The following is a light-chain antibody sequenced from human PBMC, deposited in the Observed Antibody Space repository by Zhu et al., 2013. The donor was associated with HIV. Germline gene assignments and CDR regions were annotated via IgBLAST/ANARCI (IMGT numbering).Light chain of an antibody. V-gene: IGLV3-1*01. Sequence: SYELTQPPSVSVSPGQTASITCFGDKLGNKYASWYQQKPGQSPLLVIYQDIKRPSGIPERFSGSNSGNTATLTISGTQAMDEAAYYCQAWDSSTAKVLFGGGTKLTVL. J-gene: IGLJ2*01. CDR2: QDI. CDR3: QAWDSSTAKVL. CDR1: KLGNKY.